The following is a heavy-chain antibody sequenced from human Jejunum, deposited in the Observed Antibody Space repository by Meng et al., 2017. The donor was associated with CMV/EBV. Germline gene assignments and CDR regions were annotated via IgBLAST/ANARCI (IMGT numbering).Heavy chain of an antibody. D-gene: IGHD3-10*01. V-gene: IGHV1-46*02. CDR2: IKPIGGST. CDR3: ERVSGSQSAQPLDP. CDR1: GYKFDAYF. J-gene: IGHJ5*02. Sequence: SGYKFDAYFMHWVRHAPGQGPEWMGMIKPIGGSTIYAQNFQGRVTMTRDTSTSTVYMELTHLTSDDTAVYYCERVSGSQSAQPLDPWGQGTLVTVSS.